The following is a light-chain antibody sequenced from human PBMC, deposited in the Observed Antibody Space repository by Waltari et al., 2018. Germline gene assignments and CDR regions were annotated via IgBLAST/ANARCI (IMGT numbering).Light chain of an antibody. CDR2: GNG. CDR3: QSYDNTSGSI. V-gene: IGLV1-40*01. CDR1: SSNIAAGYD. Sequence: QSGLTQPPSVSGAPGQRVTISCTGSSSNIAAGYDVHWYQLFPGTAPKLLIYGNGNRPSGVPDRFSGSKSGTSASLAITGLQAEDEAEYYCQSYDNTSGSIFGGGTKLTVL. J-gene: IGLJ2*01.